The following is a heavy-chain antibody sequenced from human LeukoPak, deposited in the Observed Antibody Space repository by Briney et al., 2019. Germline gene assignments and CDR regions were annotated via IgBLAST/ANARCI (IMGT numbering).Heavy chain of an antibody. Sequence: GASVKVSCRASEATFGSYAISWVRKAPGQGLEWMGGIIPIFGTANYAQKFQGRVTITADESTSTAYMELSSLRSEDTAVYYCARAGGYSYGPAYFDYWGQGTLVTVSS. CDR1: EATFGSYA. CDR3: ARAGGYSYGPAYFDY. V-gene: IGHV1-69*13. J-gene: IGHJ4*02. D-gene: IGHD5-18*01. CDR2: IIPIFGTA.